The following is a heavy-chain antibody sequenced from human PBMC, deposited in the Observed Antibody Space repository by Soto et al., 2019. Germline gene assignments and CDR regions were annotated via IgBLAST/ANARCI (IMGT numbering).Heavy chain of an antibody. CDR3: ASPRYSGSYYYFDY. V-gene: IGHV1-69*02. D-gene: IGHD1-26*01. Sequence: QVQLVQSGAEVKKPGSSVKVSCKASGGTFSSYTISWVRQAPGQGLEWMGRIIPILGIANYAQKFQGRVTITADKSTSTAYMELSSLRSEDTAVYYCASPRYSGSYYYFDYWGQGTLVTVSS. J-gene: IGHJ4*02. CDR2: IIPILGIA. CDR1: GGTFSSYT.